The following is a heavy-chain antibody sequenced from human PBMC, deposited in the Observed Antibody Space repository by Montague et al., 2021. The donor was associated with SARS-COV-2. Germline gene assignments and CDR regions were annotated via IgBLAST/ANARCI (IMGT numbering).Heavy chain of an antibody. J-gene: IGHJ4*02. Sequence: SETLSLTCAVYGGSFSGHYWNWIRQPPGKGLEWIGETNHSGSTNNNPSLKSRVTMSVDTSKNQFSLNLSSVTAADTAVYYCARGARQGYCVLLGSFDYWGQGTLVTVSS. CDR2: TNHSGST. D-gene: IGHD2-21*01. V-gene: IGHV4-34*01. CDR1: GGSFSGHY. CDR3: ARGARQGYCVLLGSFDY.